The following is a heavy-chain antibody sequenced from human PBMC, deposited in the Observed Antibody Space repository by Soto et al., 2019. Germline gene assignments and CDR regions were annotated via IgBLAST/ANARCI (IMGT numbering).Heavy chain of an antibody. CDR2: IYYSGST. J-gene: IGHJ5*02. V-gene: IGHV4-39*01. CDR1: GGSISSSSYY. Sequence: SETLSLTCTVSGGSISSSSYYWGWIRQPPGKGLEWIGSIYYSGSTYYNPSLKSRVTISVDTSKNQFSLKLTSVTAADTSLYYCSRRAPEGFDPWGQGTQVTVS. CDR3: SRRAPEGFDP.